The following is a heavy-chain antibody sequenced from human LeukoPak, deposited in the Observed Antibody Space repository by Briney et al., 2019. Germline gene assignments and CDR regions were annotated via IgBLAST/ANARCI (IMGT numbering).Heavy chain of an antibody. J-gene: IGHJ4*02. D-gene: IGHD4-17*01. Sequence: PGQSLTLSCAESIFTFSSYDVHWVRQARGQGLERVTGIQYDGSKKYYGDSVKGRFTISRDDSKNTLYLQMNSLRAEDTAVYYCARDRSYGSFDYWGQGTLVTVSS. CDR1: IFTFSSYD. CDR3: ARDRSYGSFDY. V-gene: IGHV3-33*01. CDR2: IQYDGSKK.